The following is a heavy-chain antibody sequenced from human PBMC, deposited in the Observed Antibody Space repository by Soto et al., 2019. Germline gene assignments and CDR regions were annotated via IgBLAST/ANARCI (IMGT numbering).Heavy chain of an antibody. CDR3: ARFHYSSSLPFDY. D-gene: IGHD6-6*01. V-gene: IGHV4-34*01. CDR2: INHSGST. Sequence: PSETLPLTCAVYGGSFSGYYWSWIRQPPGKGLEWIGEINHSGSTNYNPSLKSRVTISVDTSKNQFSLKLSSVTAADTAVYYCARFHYSSSLPFDYWGQGTLVTVSS. CDR1: GGSFSGYY. J-gene: IGHJ4*02.